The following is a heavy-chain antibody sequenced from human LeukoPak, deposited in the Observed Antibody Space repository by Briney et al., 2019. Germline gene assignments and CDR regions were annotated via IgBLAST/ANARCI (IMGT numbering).Heavy chain of an antibody. D-gene: IGHD3-16*02. CDR3: ARAMITFGGVIVPFFDY. J-gene: IGHJ4*02. Sequence: SETLSLTCTVSGGSMSSYYWRWIRQPAGRGLDWIGRIYTSGSTNYNPSLKSRVTMSVDTSKNQFSLKLSSVTAADTAVYYCARAMITFGGVIVPFFDYWGQGTLVTVSS. V-gene: IGHV4-4*07. CDR2: IYTSGST. CDR1: GGSMSSYY.